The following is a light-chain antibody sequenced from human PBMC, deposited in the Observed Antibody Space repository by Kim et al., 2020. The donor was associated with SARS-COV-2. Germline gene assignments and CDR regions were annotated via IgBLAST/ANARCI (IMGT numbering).Light chain of an antibody. CDR2: DAS. CDR1: QGISTS. V-gene: IGKV1-27*01. Sequence: SASVGDRATITCRASQGISTSLAWFQQKAGKVPKLLIYDASTLQSGFPSRFSGSGSGTDFSLTISSLQPEDVAVYYCQNYDRAPHSFGQGTKLEI. CDR3: QNYDRAPHS. J-gene: IGKJ2*03.